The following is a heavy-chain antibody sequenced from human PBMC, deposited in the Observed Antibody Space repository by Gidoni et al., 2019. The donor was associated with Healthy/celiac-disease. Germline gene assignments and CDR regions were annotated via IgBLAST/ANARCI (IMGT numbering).Heavy chain of an antibody. J-gene: IGHJ4*02. Sequence: QVQLVQYGAEVKKPGASVKVSCTASGYTFTSYGISWVRQAPGQGLEWMGWISAYNGNTNYAQKLQGRVTMTTDTSTSTAYMELRSLRSDDTAVYYWARDYDFWSGYYGIVDWGQGTLVTVSS. CDR2: ISAYNGNT. V-gene: IGHV1-18*04. CDR1: GYTFTSYG. D-gene: IGHD3-3*01. CDR3: ARDYDFWSGYYGIVD.